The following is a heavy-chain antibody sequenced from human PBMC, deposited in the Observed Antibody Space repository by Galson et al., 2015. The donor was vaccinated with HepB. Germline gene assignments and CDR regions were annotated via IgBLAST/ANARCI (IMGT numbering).Heavy chain of an antibody. J-gene: IGHJ4*02. V-gene: IGHV3-30*18. CDR2: ISYDGSNK. CDR1: GFTFSSYG. Sequence: SLRLSCAASGFTFSSYGMHWVRQAPGKGLEWVAVISYDGSNKYYADSVKGRFTISRDNSKNTLYLQMNSLRAEDTAVYYCAKFRDYFDYWGQGTLVTVSS. CDR3: AKFRDYFDY.